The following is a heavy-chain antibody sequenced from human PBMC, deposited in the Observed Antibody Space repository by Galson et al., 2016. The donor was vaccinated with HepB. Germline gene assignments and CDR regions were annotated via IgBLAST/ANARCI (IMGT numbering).Heavy chain of an antibody. CDR2: VNPRSGGT. J-gene: IGHJ4*02. D-gene: IGHD6-13*01. V-gene: IGHV1-2*02. CDR1: GYTFTGYY. CDR3: ARGRAASSSWYGGIDF. Sequence: VKVSCKASGYTFTGYYMHWVRQAPGQGLEWMGWVNPRSGGTNFARKLQDSVTLTRDTSINTAYMDLSRLSSDDTAVHYCARGRAASSSWYGGIDFWGQGTLVTVSS.